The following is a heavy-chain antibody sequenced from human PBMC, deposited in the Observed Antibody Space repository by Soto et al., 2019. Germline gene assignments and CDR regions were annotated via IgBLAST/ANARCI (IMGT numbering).Heavy chain of an antibody. CDR2: ISVSGFGT. CDR1: GFTFSSYA. Sequence: PGGSLRLSCAASGFTFSSYAMTWVRQAPGKGLEWVSTISVSGFGTYYADSVKGRFTISRDNSKNAQYLQMNSLRAEDTAVYHCAKLGYCSSTSCPTFNHWGQGTPVTVSS. J-gene: IGHJ5*02. V-gene: IGHV3-23*01. D-gene: IGHD2-2*01. CDR3: AKLGYCSSTSCPTFNH.